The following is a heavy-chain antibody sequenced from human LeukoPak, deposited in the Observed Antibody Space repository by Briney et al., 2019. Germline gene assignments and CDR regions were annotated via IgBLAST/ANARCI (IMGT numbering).Heavy chain of an antibody. CDR2: INHSGST. Sequence: SETLSLTCAVYGGSFSGYYWSWIRQPPGKGLEWIVEINHSGSTNYNPSLKSRVTISVDTSKNQFSLKLSSVTAADTAVYYCARVRAFFAHYYYYGMDVWGQGTTVTVSS. J-gene: IGHJ6*02. CDR3: ARVRAFFAHYYYYGMDV. V-gene: IGHV4-34*01. CDR1: GGSFSGYY.